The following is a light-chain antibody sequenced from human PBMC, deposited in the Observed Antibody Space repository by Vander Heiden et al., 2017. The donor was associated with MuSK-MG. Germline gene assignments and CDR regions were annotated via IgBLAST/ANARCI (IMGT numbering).Light chain of an antibody. Sequence: IVMTQSPAFLAVSLGERATINCRSSQNLLRVSDNKNHLAWFKQKAGQPPELLIYRASTRRSGVPDRVSGSGSGTDFTLTIAIFHAEDVAVYYCHQDDSSLQTFGQGTKVEIK. CDR1: QNLLRVSDNKNH. V-gene: IGKV4-1*01. CDR3: HQDDSSLQT. J-gene: IGKJ1*01. CDR2: RAS.